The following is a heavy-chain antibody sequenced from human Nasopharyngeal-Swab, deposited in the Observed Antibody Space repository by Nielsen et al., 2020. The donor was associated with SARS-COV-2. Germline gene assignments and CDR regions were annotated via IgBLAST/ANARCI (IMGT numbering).Heavy chain of an antibody. CDR2: IKQDGSEK. J-gene: IGHJ3*02. Sequence: GESLKISCAASGFTFSSYWMSWVRQAPGKGLEWVANIKQDGSEKYYADSVKGRFTISRDNAKNSLYLQMNSLRAEDTALYYCASRGGAAAGGQAFDIWGQGTMVTVSS. V-gene: IGHV3-7*03. CDR1: GFTFSSYW. CDR3: ASRGGAAAGGQAFDI. D-gene: IGHD6-13*01.